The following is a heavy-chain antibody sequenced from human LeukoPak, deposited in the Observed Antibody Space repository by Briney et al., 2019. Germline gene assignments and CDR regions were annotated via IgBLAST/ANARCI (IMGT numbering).Heavy chain of an antibody. Sequence: PSETLSLTCTVSGGSISSYYWSWIRQPPGKGLEWIGYIYYSGSTNYNPSLKSRVTISVDTFKNQFSLKLSSVTAADTAVYYCARVRGYRDGYNHPFDYWGQGTLVTVSS. D-gene: IGHD5-24*01. V-gene: IGHV4-59*01. CDR1: GGSISSYY. CDR3: ARVRGYRDGYNHPFDY. CDR2: IYYSGST. J-gene: IGHJ4*02.